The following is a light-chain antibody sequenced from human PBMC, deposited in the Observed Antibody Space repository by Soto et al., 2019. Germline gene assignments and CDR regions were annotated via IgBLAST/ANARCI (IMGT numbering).Light chain of an antibody. V-gene: IGKV3-20*01. CDR1: RSVSSRY. CDR2: GAS. Sequence: ESMLTQSPGTLSLSPGERATLSCRASRSVSSRYISWYQQKPGQAPRLLIYGASIRATGIPDRFSGSGSGTDFTLTISRLEAEDFAVYYCQQFGDLPPAFTFGQGTKLEI. J-gene: IGKJ2*01. CDR3: QQFGDLPPAFT.